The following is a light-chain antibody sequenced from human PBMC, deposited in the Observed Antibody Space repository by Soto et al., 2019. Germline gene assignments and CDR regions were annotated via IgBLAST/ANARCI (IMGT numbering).Light chain of an antibody. CDR1: QSLTSSY. CDR3: QQYGFSLWT. Sequence: DIVLTQPPCTLSSSTGGRATLSCRASQSLTSSYFACYHQHPGQSPSLLIYGASIRAAGIPDMFSGSGAGTYFTLTISMLEAEVVAVYYRQQYGFSLWTFGQGTKVDIK. V-gene: IGKV3-20*01. J-gene: IGKJ1*01. CDR2: GAS.